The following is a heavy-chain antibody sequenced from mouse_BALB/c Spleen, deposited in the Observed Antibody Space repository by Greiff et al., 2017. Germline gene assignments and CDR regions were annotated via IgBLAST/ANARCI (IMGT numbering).Heavy chain of an antibody. J-gene: IGHJ2*01. CDR1: GFSLTRHG. CDR2: IWGDGST. D-gene: IGHD2-3*01. V-gene: IGHV2-3*01. CDR3: AKLYDGYYGAPDY. Sequence: QVPLNPSGPGLVAPSQSLSIPCPVSGFSLTRHGVSWVCQPPGKGLEWLGVIWGDGSTNYHSALISRLSISKDNSKSQVFLKLNSLQTDDTATYYCAKLYDGYYGAPDYGGQGTTLTVSS.